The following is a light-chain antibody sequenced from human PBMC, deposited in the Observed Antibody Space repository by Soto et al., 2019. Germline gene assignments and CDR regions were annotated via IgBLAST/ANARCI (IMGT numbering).Light chain of an antibody. CDR1: QSVTSNY. CDR2: GAS. Sequence: VLTQSPSTLSSSPGERATLSCRASQSVTSNYLAWYQQKPGQAPRLLIYGASVRATGIPYRFSGSGSGTDFTLTITRLEPDDFAVYYCQQYSNSPATFGPGTKVDIK. J-gene: IGKJ3*01. V-gene: IGKV3-20*01. CDR3: QQYSNSPAT.